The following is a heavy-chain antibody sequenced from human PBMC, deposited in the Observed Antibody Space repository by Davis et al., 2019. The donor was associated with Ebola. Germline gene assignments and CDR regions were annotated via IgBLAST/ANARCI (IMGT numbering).Heavy chain of an antibody. J-gene: IGHJ4*01. Sequence: AASVKVSCKASGYTFTGYYMHWVRQAPGQGLEWMGWINPNSGGTNYAQKFQDWVTMTRDTSISTAYMELSRLRSDDTAVYYCARGPNDFWSGLAASSWVHWGQGTLVTVSS. CDR2: INPNSGGT. V-gene: IGHV1-2*04. CDR3: ARGPNDFWSGLAASSWVH. D-gene: IGHD3-3*01. CDR1: GYTFTGYY.